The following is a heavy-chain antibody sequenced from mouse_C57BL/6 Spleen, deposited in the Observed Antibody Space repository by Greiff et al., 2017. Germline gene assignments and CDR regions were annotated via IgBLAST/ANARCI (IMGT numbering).Heavy chain of an antibody. V-gene: IGHV5-17*01. J-gene: IGHJ4*01. CDR2: ISSGSSTI. CDR1: GFTFRAYG. CDR3: ARPDDGYYDNAMDY. Sequence: EVQLVESGGCLVNPGGSQKLSCAASGFTFRAYGMHWPRQAPEKGLEWVAYISSGSSTIYYADTVKGRFTISRDNAKNTLLLKVTSLGSEDTGMYYCARPDDGYYDNAMDYWGEGASGAVSS. D-gene: IGHD2-3*01.